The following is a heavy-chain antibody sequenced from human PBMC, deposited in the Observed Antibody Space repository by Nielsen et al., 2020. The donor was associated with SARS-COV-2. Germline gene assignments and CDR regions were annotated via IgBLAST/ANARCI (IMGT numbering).Heavy chain of an antibody. Sequence: GESLKISCAASGVTLSYSEMNWVRQAPGKGLEWVSSLTSSSSYIYYADSVEGRFTISRDNAKNSLYLQMNSVRAEDTAVYYCARGADYGDYYYFYYYGLDVWGQGTTVTVSS. CDR2: LTSSSSYI. CDR1: GVTLSYSE. V-gene: IGHV3-21*01. D-gene: IGHD4-17*01. J-gene: IGHJ6*02. CDR3: ARGADYGDYYYFYYYGLDV.